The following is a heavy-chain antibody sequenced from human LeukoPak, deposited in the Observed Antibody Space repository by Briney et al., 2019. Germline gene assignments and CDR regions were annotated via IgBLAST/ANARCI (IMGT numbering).Heavy chain of an antibody. CDR3: ATFAIYSSSAEWFDP. CDR1: GYTLTELS. Sequence: GASVKVSCKVSGYTLTELSMHWVRQAPGKGLEWMGGFDPEDGETIYAQKFQGRVTMTEDTSTDTAYMELSSLRSEDTAVYYCATFAIYSSSAEWFDPWGQGTLVTVSS. CDR2: FDPEDGET. J-gene: IGHJ5*02. D-gene: IGHD6-6*01. V-gene: IGHV1-24*01.